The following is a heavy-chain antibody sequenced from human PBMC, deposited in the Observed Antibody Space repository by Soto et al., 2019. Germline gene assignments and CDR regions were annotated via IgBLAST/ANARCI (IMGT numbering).Heavy chain of an antibody. D-gene: IGHD1-1*01. CDR3: ARGKSLEN. Sequence: ASVKVSCKASGYSFSFYGINWVRQAPGQGLEWMGWINPTGGNTGFAQKFEGRVTMTRDTSITTAYMELSSLRSEDTAVYYCARGKSLENWGQGTPVTV. CDR2: INPTGGNT. V-gene: IGHV1-8*01. J-gene: IGHJ4*02. CDR1: GYSFSFYG.